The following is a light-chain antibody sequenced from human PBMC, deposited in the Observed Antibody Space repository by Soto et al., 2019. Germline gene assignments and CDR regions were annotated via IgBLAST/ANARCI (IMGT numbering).Light chain of an antibody. Sequence: QSALTQPASVSGSPGQSITISCTGTSSDVGNYNYVSWYQQHPGKAPKLMIYEVSNRPSGVSNRFSGSKSGNTASLTISGLQAEDEADYYCSSYTSSTLYVFGTGPKLTVL. CDR3: SSYTSSTLYV. V-gene: IGLV2-14*01. CDR2: EVS. J-gene: IGLJ1*01. CDR1: SSDVGNYNY.